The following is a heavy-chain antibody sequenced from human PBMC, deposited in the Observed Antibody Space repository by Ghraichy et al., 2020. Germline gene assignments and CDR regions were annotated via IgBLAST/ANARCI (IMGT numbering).Heavy chain of an antibody. Sequence: SETLSLTCTVSGGSISSSSYYWGWIRQPPGKGLEWIGSIYYSGSTYYNPSLKSRVTISVDTSKNQFSLKLSSVTAADTAVYYWARKYYDYVWGSYRYMGGPYYFDYWGQGTLVTVSS. D-gene: IGHD3-16*02. V-gene: IGHV4-39*01. CDR1: GGSISSSSYY. CDR3: ARKYYDYVWGSYRYMGGPYYFDY. CDR2: IYYSGST. J-gene: IGHJ4*02.